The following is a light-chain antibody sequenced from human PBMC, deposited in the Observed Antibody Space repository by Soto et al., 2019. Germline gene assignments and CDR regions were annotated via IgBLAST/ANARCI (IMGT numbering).Light chain of an antibody. CDR1: QSVSNNY. CDR2: GAS. J-gene: IGKJ1*01. Sequence: EIVLTQSPGTLSLSPGERATLSCRASQSVSNNYLAWYQQKPGQAPRLLIYGASNRATGIPDRLSGSGSGTDFNLTISRLEPEDFAVYYCQKYGSSGTLGQGTKVDIK. CDR3: QKYGSSGT. V-gene: IGKV3-20*01.